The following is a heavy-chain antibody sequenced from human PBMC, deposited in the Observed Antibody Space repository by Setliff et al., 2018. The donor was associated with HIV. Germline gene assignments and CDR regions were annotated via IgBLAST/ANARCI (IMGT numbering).Heavy chain of an antibody. V-gene: IGHV4-30-4*08. CDR3: ARHAALIKRYYYYYLDV. Sequence: SETLSLTCTVSGGSISSDDYYWNWIRQPPGKGLEWIGYITYSGSAYYNPSLKSRVTVSVDTSKNQLSLRLSSVTAADTAVYYCARHAALIKRYYYYYLDVWGKGTTVTVSS. CDR2: ITYSGSA. J-gene: IGHJ6*03. D-gene: IGHD5-18*01. CDR1: GGSISSDDYY.